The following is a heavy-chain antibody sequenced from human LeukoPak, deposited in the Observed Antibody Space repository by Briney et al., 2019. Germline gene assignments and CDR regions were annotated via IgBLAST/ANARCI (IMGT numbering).Heavy chain of an antibody. CDR3: ARDIHTIVVVPAAMLGFGY. CDR1: GFTFSNYG. D-gene: IGHD2-2*01. J-gene: IGHJ4*02. Sequence: PGRSLRLSCADSGFTFSNYGMHWVRQAPGKGLEWVSYISSSSSTIYYADSVKGRFTISRDNAKNSLYLQMNSLRDEDTAVYYCARDIHTIVVVPAAMLGFGYWGQGTLVTVSS. CDR2: ISSSSSTI. V-gene: IGHV3-48*02.